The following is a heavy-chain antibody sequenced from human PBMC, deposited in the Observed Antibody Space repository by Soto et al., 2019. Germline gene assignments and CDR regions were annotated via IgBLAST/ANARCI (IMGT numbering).Heavy chain of an antibody. V-gene: IGHV4-31*03. J-gene: IGHJ4*02. CDR3: VRGKDKDDSSFWYY. CDR1: DGSMNSGGYY. D-gene: IGHD6-13*01. Sequence: SETLSLTCSVSDGSMNSGGYYWSWIRQLPGKGLEWIGFIHYSGSTLYSPSLKSRVSISMETSKNHFSLKLSSVTAADTAVYYCVRGKDKDDSSFWYYWGQGTPVTVS. CDR2: IHYSGST.